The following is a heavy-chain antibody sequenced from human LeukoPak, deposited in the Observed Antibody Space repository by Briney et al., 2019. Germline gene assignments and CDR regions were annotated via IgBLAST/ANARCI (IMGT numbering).Heavy chain of an antibody. CDR3: ARDSYGMDV. J-gene: IGHJ6*02. CDR2: ANGDGSEI. V-gene: IGHV3-74*03. CDR1: GFTFSSSW. Sequence: GGSLRLSCAASGFTFSSSWMHWVRQGPGKGLVWVSHANGDGSEIKYADSVKGRFTISRDNAKNTVDLQMNSLRAEDTAVYYCARDSYGMDVWGQGTTVTVSS.